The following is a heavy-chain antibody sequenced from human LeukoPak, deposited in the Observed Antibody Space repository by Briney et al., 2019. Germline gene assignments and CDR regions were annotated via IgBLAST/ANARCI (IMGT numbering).Heavy chain of an antibody. J-gene: IGHJ4*02. CDR1: GGSISSYY. CDR3: ARVYSGYDLPGSLANYYFDY. D-gene: IGHD5-12*01. CDR2: FYSGGSA. V-gene: IGHV4-4*07. Sequence: SETLSLTCTVSGGSISSYYWSWIRQPAGKGLEWIGRFYSGGSADYNPSLKSRVTMSVDTSKNQFSLKLSTVTAADTAVYYCARVYSGYDLPGSLANYYFDYWGQGTLVTVSS.